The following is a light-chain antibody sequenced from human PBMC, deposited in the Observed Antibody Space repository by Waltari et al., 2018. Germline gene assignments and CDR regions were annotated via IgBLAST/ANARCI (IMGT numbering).Light chain of an antibody. V-gene: IGKV1-9*01. CDR2: ATS. CDR1: QDISSY. CDR3: QQLSIYPRT. Sequence: DIQLTQSPSFLSASIGDRVTITCRASQDISSYLAGYQQKPGKAPKLLIYATSTLQSGVPLRFSGSGSGTEFTLTISSLQPEDFATYYCQQLSIYPRTFGQGTKLEIK. J-gene: IGKJ2*01.